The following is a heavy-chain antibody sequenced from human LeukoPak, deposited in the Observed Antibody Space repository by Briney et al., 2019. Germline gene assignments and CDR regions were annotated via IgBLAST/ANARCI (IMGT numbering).Heavy chain of an antibody. Sequence: ASVKVSCKASGYTFTCYDINWVRQATGQGLEWMGWMNPNSGNTGYAQKFQGRVTITRNTSISTAYMELSSLRSEDTAVYYCARGKGSRYRWGFDYWGQGTLVTVSS. CDR3: ARGKGSRYRWGFDY. D-gene: IGHD5-24*01. V-gene: IGHV1-8*03. J-gene: IGHJ4*02. CDR1: GYTFTCYD. CDR2: MNPNSGNT.